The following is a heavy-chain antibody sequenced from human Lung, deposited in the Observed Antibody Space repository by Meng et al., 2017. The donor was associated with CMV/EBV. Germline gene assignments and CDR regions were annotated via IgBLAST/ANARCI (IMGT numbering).Heavy chain of an antibody. CDR3: ARDQPGGYCSDFCYYGMDV. CDR1: GFTFSIYW. Sequence: GGSXRLSCAASGFTFSIYWMSWVRQAPGKGLEWVANIKEDGTENNYADSVKGRFTISRDNAKNSLYLQMNSLRAEDTAVYYCARDQPGGYCSDFCYYGMDVWXQGTTVTVSS. CDR2: IKEDGTEN. J-gene: IGHJ6*02. V-gene: IGHV3-7*01. D-gene: IGHD2-2*03.